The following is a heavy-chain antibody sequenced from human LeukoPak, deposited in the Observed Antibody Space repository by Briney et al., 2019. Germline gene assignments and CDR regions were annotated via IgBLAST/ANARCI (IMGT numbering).Heavy chain of an antibody. CDR3: VKAEGYDILTGLDY. J-gene: IGHJ4*02. Sequence: GGSLRLSCAASGFTFSNAWMSWVRQAPGKGLEWVGRIKSKTDGGTTDYAAPVKGRFTISRDDSKNTLYLQMNSLRAEDTAVYYCVKAEGYDILTGLDYWGQGTLVTVSS. CDR2: IKSKTDGGTT. V-gene: IGHV3-15*01. D-gene: IGHD3-9*01. CDR1: GFTFSNAW.